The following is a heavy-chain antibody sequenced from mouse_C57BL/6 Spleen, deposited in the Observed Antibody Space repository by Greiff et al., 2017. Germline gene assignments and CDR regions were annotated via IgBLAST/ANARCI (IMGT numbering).Heavy chain of an antibody. CDR2: INPSTGGT. V-gene: IGHV1-42*01. CDR3: ARSGYYGSSSFDY. J-gene: IGHJ2*01. Sequence: EVKLMESGPELVKPGASVKISCKASGYSFTGYYMNWVKQSPEKSLEWIGEINPSTGGTTYNQKFQAKATLTVDKSSSTAYMQLKSLTSEDSAVYYCARSGYYGSSSFDYWGQGTTLTVSS. CDR1: GYSFTGYY. D-gene: IGHD1-1*01.